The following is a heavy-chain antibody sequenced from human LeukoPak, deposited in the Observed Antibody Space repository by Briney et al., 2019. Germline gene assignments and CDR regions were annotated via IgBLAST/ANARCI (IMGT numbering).Heavy chain of an antibody. CDR3: AREYYDILTGYLGNGFDY. CDR2: INPSGGST. J-gene: IGHJ4*02. CDR1: GYTFTSYY. D-gene: IGHD3-9*01. V-gene: IGHV1-46*01. Sequence: ASVKVSCKASGYTFTSYYMHWVRQAPGQGLEWMGIINPSGGSTSYAQKFQGRVTMTRDTSTSTVYVELSSLRSEDTAVYYCAREYYDILTGYLGNGFDYWGQGTLVTVSS.